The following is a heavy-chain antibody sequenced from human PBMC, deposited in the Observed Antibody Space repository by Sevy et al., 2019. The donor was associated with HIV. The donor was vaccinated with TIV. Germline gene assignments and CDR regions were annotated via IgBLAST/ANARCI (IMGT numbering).Heavy chain of an antibody. D-gene: IGHD5-18*01. V-gene: IGHV3-7*01. Sequence: GGSLRLSCAASGFSFSSYWMSWVRQAPGKGLEWVANIKQDGSEKYYVDSVKGRFTISRDNAKNSLYLQMNSLRAEDTAVYYCATIDKVMVTSGDYWGQGTLVTVSS. CDR2: IKQDGSEK. CDR3: ATIDKVMVTSGDY. CDR1: GFSFSSYW. J-gene: IGHJ4*02.